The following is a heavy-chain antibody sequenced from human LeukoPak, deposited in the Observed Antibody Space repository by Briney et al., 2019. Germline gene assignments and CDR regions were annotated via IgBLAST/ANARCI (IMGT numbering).Heavy chain of an antibody. Sequence: PGGSLRLSCAASGFTFSSYWMHWVRHAPGKGLVGVSRISGDGTSTGYADSVKGRFTISRDNAKNMLYLQMNSLRDEDTAVYYCGRQQAAAGDYWGQGTLVTVSS. CDR3: GRQQAAAGDY. J-gene: IGHJ4*02. V-gene: IGHV3-74*01. D-gene: IGHD6-13*01. CDR2: ISGDGTST. CDR1: GFTFSSYW.